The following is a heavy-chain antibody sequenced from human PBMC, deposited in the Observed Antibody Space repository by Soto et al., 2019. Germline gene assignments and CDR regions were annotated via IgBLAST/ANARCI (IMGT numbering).Heavy chain of an antibody. CDR3: VRQRTTVVTHAYFDH. V-gene: IGHV4-39*01. D-gene: IGHD2-21*02. J-gene: IGHJ4*02. CDR2: IYYSGRT. CDR1: GGSFSSSYY. Sequence: SDTLSLTCAVYGGSFSSSYYWGLIRQPKGKGLEWIGSIYYSGRTYYNQSFKSRVTISIDTSKNQFSLKLSSVTATDTAVYHCVRQRTTVVTHAYFDHWGQGALVTVSS.